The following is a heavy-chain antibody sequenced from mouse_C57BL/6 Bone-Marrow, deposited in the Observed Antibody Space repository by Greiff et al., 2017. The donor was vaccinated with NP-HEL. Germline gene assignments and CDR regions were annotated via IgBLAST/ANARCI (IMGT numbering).Heavy chain of an antibody. D-gene: IGHD2-4*01. CDR1: GYTFTSYW. CDR2: IHPNSGST. CDR3: TRWALEDYDGGWFAY. Sequence: QVQLKQPGAELVKPGASVKLSCKASGYTFTSYWMHWVKQRPGQGLEWIGMIHPNSGSTNYNEKFKSKATLTVDTSSSTAYMQLSSLTSEASAVYYSTRWALEDYDGGWFAYWGQGTLVTVSA. V-gene: IGHV1-64*01. J-gene: IGHJ3*01.